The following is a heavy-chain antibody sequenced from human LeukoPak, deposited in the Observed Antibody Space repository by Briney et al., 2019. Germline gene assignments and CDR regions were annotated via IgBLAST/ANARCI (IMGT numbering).Heavy chain of an antibody. V-gene: IGHV1-18*01. CDR1: SHTFTSYY. CDR3: AWDSGAFEI. CDR2: ISAYNGQT. Sequence: GASVKVSCKASSHTFTSYYIVWVRRAPRQGLQLMGRISAYNGQTHYAQKVQGRVTMTTDPSTSTVYMELRSLTSDDTALYFCAWDSGAFEIWGQGTMVTVSS. J-gene: IGHJ3*02.